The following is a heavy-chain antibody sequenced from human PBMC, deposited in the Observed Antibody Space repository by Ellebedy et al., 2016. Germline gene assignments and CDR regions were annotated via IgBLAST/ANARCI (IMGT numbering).Heavy chain of an antibody. V-gene: IGHV5-51*01. J-gene: IGHJ6*03. CDR2: IYPGDSDT. D-gene: IGHD4-11*01. CDR3: ARQLQRGYYYMDV. CDR1: GYSFTTFW. Sequence: GESLKISXEGFGYSFTTFWIGWVRQMPGKGLEWMGIIYPGDSDTRYSPSFQGQVTISADKSISTAYLQWSSLKASDTAMYYCARQLQRGYYYMDVWGRGTTVTVSS.